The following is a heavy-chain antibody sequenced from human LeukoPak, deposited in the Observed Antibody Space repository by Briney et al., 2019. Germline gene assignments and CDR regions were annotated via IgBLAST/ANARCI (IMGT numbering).Heavy chain of an antibody. CDR3: ARPRATNLVDDGFDI. CDR2: INPDSGGT. V-gene: IGHV1-2*06. J-gene: IGHJ3*02. Sequence: ASVKVSCKASGYIFTDFYIHWVRQAPGQGLEWMGRINPDSGGTNFAQEFQARVTVTRDTSISTAYMELSTLRSDDTAVYYCARPRATNLVDDGFDIWGQGTIVTVSS. D-gene: IGHD1-26*01. CDR1: GYIFTDFY.